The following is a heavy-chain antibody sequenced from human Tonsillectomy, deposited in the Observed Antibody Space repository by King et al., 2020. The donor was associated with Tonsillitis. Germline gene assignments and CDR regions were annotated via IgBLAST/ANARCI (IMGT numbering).Heavy chain of an antibody. J-gene: IGHJ4*02. CDR3: ARDRDDSIFDT. D-gene: IGHD2-21*01. CDR2: ITYDGSNK. Sequence: VQLVESGGGVVQPGRSLRLSCAASGFTFSSYDMYWVRQVPGKGLEWVAVITYDGSNKYYADSVKGRFTISRDNSKNTLYLQMNSLRAEDTAVYYCARDRDDSIFDTGGQGPLVTLSS. CDR1: GFTFSSYD. V-gene: IGHV3-33*05.